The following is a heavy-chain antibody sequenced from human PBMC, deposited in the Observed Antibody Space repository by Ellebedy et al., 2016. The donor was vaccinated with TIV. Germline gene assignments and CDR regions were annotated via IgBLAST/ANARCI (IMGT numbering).Heavy chain of an antibody. CDR2: ISYSGRT. D-gene: IGHD2-15*01. Sequence: MPSETLSLTCTVSGGSITDVDYYWTWIRQHPGKGLEWIGHISYSGRTRYSSSLKSRVSISADTSKNQFSLRLDSVTAADTAIYFCARDLDCTGGICYGRESFDFWGQGTMVTVSS. CDR3: ARDLDCTGGICYGRESFDF. J-gene: IGHJ3*01. CDR1: GGSITDVDYY. V-gene: IGHV4-31*03.